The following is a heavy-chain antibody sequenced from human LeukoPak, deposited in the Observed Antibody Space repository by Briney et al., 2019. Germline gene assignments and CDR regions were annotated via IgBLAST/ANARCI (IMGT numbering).Heavy chain of an antibody. CDR3: ARAYYYDSSEGPDAFDI. V-gene: IGHV4-38-2*02. Sequence: SETLSLTCTVSGYSISSGYYWGWSRQPPGKGLEWIGSMYHSGSTYYKPSLKSRVTISVDTSKNQFSLKLSSVTAADTAVYYCARAYYYDSSEGPDAFDIWGQGTMVTVSS. CDR1: GYSISSGYY. J-gene: IGHJ3*02. CDR2: MYHSGST. D-gene: IGHD3-22*01.